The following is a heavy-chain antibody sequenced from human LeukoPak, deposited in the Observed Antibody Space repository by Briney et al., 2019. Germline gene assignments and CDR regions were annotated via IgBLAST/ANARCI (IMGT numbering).Heavy chain of an antibody. CDR2: MTSDGRT. V-gene: IGHV3-23*01. Sequence: GGSLTPSCAASGFTFSNYAMVWVRQAPGEGLDWVSAMTSDGRTFYAASVRGRVSISRDNSKNTLYLQMNSLGAEDTAKYFCANVGVAAASPPFYLDVWGKGTTVTVSS. CDR3: ANVGVAAASPPFYLDV. D-gene: IGHD2-2*01. CDR1: GFTFSNYA. J-gene: IGHJ6*03.